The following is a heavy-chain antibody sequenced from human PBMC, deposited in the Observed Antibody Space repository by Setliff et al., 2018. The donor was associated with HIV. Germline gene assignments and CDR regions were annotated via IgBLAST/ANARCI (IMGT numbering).Heavy chain of an antibody. Sequence: ASVKVSCKTSGYMFIAYGMSWVRRAPGQGLEWMGWIGPYNGRTEYAQEFQGRVSLTIDTSANTAYMELRSLRSDDTAVYYCARDDGGYNYAEVFDVWGQGTMVTVSS. CDR2: IGPYNGRT. CDR1: GYMFIAYG. D-gene: IGHD3-16*01. V-gene: IGHV1-18*01. CDR3: ARDDGGYNYAEVFDV. J-gene: IGHJ3*01.